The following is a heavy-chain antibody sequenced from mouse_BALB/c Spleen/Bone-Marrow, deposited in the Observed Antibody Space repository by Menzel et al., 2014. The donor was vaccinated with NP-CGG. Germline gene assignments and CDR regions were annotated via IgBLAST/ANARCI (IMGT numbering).Heavy chain of an antibody. V-gene: IGHV5-6*02. CDR3: ARRRDYYAMDY. CDR1: GFTFSSYG. J-gene: IGHJ4*01. CDR2: ISSGGSYT. Sequence: EVKLVESGGDLVKPGGSLKLSCAASGFTFSSYGMSWVRQTPDKRLEWVATISSGGSYTYYPDSVTGRFNISRDNAKNTLYLQMSSLKSEDTAMYYCARRRDYYAMDYWGQGTSVTVSS.